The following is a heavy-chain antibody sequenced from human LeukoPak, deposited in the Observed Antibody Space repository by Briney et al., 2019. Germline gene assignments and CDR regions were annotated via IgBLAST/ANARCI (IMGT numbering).Heavy chain of an antibody. Sequence: SETLSLSCAVYGVSFSGYYWSWIRQAPGKGLEWVGEINHSGSTNYYPSFKSRVTISGDTSKNQFSLKLSSVTAADTAVYFCARVGYSYVINDWSRTGLGAYPTKYYYHLDVWGKGTTVTVTS. CDR1: GVSFSGYY. J-gene: IGHJ6*03. D-gene: IGHD5-18*01. CDR3: ARVGYSYVINDWSRTGLGAYPTKYYYHLDV. V-gene: IGHV4-34*01. CDR2: INHSGST.